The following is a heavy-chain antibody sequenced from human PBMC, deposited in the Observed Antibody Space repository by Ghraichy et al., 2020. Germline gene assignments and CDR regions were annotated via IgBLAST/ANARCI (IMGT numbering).Heavy chain of an antibody. V-gene: IGHV4-59*01. J-gene: IGHJ4*02. D-gene: IGHD3-16*02. CDR3: ARATLRLGELSSQYYFDY. CDR1: GGSISSYY. CDR2: IYYSGST. Sequence: SETLSLTCTVSGGSISSYYWSWIRQPPGKGLEWIGYIYYSGSTNYNPSLKSRVTISVDTSKNQFSLKLSSVTAADTAVYYCARATLRLGELSSQYYFDYWGQGTLVTVSS.